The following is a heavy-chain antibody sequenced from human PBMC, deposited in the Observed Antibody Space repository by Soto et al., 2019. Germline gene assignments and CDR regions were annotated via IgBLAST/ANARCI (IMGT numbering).Heavy chain of an antibody. CDR1: GGSFSGYY. J-gene: IGHJ6*02. CDR2: INHSGST. CDR3: ARGRYYGSGSYSKHYYYYGMDV. D-gene: IGHD3-10*01. V-gene: IGHV4-34*01. Sequence: PSETLSLTCAVYGGSFSGYYWSWIRQPPGKGLEWIGEINHSGSTNYNPSLKSRVTISVDTSKNQFSLKLSSVTAADTAVYYCARGRYYGSGSYSKHYYYYGMDVWGQGTTVT.